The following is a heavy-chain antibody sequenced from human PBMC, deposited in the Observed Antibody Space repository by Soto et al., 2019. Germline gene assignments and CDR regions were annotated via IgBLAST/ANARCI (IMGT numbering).Heavy chain of an antibody. CDR3: ARSSGWFDY. J-gene: IGHJ4*02. CDR2: IHYSGST. D-gene: IGHD6-19*01. V-gene: IGHV4-59*01. CDR1: GGSISGYY. Sequence: SETLSLTCTVSGGSISGYYWSWIRQPPGKGLEWIGYIHYSGSTNYNPSLKSRVTISVDTSKNQFSLKLSSVTAADTAVYYCARSSGWFDYWGQGTLVTVSS.